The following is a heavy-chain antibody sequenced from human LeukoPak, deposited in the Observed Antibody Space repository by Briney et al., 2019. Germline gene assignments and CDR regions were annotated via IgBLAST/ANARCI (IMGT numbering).Heavy chain of an antibody. J-gene: IGHJ4*02. D-gene: IGHD5-12*01. CDR3: ARDSTPRYSGYDRVF. CDR1: GFVFSDYW. V-gene: IGHV3-7*01. Sequence: GGSLRLSCTASGFVFSDYWMSWVRQAPGKGLEWLANINQDGSQTSYVGSVRGRLTVSRDNAKKSLYLQMNSLRPDDTAVYYCARDSTPRYSGYDRVFWGGGTLVTVSS. CDR2: INQDGSQT.